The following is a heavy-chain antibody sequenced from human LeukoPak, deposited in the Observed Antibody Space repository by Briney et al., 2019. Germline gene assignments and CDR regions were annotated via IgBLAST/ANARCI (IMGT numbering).Heavy chain of an antibody. CDR1: GFTFSNYC. Sequence: PGGSLRLSCAASGFTFSNYCMSWVRQAPGKGLEWVAHINQDGSEEHYMDSMKARFIISRDNAKHSLSLQMDSLRADDTAVYYCVRDGGVSGYDLLDYWGQGTLVTVSS. D-gene: IGHD5-12*01. CDR2: INQDGSEE. J-gene: IGHJ4*02. V-gene: IGHV3-7*01. CDR3: VRDGGVSGYDLLDY.